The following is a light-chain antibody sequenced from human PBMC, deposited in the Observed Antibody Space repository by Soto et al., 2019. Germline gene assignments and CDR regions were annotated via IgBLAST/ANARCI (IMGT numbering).Light chain of an antibody. V-gene: IGKV1-39*01. CDR2: AAS. CDR3: QQTFSVPLT. Sequence: DIQMTQSPSSLSASLGDSVTITCLPSQGIAKHLNWYQHRPGKAPNLLIYAASSLHTGVPPRFSGSGSGTTFTLTISSLQPEDFATYFCQQTFSVPLTFGGGTKVE. CDR1: QGIAKH. J-gene: IGKJ4*01.